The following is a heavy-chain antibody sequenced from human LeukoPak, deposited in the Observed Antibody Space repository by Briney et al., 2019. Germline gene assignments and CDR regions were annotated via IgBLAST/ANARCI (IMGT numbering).Heavy chain of an antibody. D-gene: IGHD6-13*01. J-gene: IGHJ3*02. CDR3: ARDLLWIAAANTNNNAFDI. CDR2: IYHSGST. Sequence: SETLSLTCTVSGYSISSGYYWGWIRQPPGKGLEWIGNIYHSGSTYYNPSLKSRVTISVDTSKNQFSLKLSSVTAADTAVYYCARDLLWIAAANTNNNAFDIWGQGTMVTVSS. V-gene: IGHV4-38-2*02. CDR1: GYSISSGYY.